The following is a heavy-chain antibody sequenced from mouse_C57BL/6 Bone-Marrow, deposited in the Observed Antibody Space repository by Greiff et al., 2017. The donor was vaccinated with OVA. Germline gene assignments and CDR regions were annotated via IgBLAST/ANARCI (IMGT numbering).Heavy chain of an antibody. V-gene: IGHV1-4*01. CDR3: ARPLYGSRSYYYAMDY. CDR2: INPSSGYT. CDR1: GYTFTSYT. J-gene: IGHJ4*01. Sequence: VQLQQSGAELARPGASVKMSCKASGYTFTSYTMHWVKQRPGQGLEWIGYINPSSGYTKYNQKFKDKATLTADKSSSTAYMQLSSLTSEDSAVYYCARPLYGSRSYYYAMDYWGQGTSVTVSS. D-gene: IGHD1-1*01.